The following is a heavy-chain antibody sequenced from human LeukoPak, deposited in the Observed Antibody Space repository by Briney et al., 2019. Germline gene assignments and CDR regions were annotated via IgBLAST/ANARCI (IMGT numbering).Heavy chain of an antibody. J-gene: IGHJ4*02. D-gene: IGHD5-18*01. CDR2: IIPIFGTA. CDR1: GGTFSSYA. V-gene: IGHV1-69*13. CDR3: ARVFTGIQLWSYFDY. Sequence: SVKVSCKASGGTFSSYAISWVRQAPGQGLEWMGGIIPIFGTANYAQKFQGRVTITADESTSTAYMELSSLRSEDTAVYYCARVFTGIQLWSYFDYWGQGTLVTVSS.